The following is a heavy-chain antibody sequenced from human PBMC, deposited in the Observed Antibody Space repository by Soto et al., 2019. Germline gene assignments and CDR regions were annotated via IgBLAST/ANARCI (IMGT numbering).Heavy chain of an antibody. CDR1: GDSFTSYW. J-gene: IGHJ6*03. V-gene: IGHV5-51*01. Sequence: PGESLKISCKGSGDSFTSYWIGWVRQIPGKGLEWMGIIYPGDSDTRYSPSFQGQVTISADKSISTAYLQWSSLKASDTAMYYCARSDCSGGSCPSYYYYYYMDVWGKGTTVTVSS. CDR3: ARSDCSGGSCPSYYYYYYMDV. CDR2: IYPGDSDT. D-gene: IGHD2-15*01.